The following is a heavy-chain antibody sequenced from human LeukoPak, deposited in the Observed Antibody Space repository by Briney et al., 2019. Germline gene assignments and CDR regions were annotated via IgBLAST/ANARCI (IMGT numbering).Heavy chain of an antibody. J-gene: IGHJ5*02. V-gene: IGHV3-33*01. Sequence: PGGSLRLSCAASGFTFSSYGMHWVRQAPGKGLEWVAVIWYDGSNKYYADSVKGRFTISRDNSKNTLYLQMNSLRAEDTAVYYCARDPYGSGSYYNGGWFDPWGQGTLVTVSS. CDR1: GFTFSSYG. D-gene: IGHD3-10*01. CDR3: ARDPYGSGSYYNGGWFDP. CDR2: IWYDGSNK.